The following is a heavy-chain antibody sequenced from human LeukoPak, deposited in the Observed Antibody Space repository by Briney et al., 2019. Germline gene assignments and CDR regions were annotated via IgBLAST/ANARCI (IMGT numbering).Heavy chain of an antibody. CDR3: ARGDYYDSSGYFDY. CDR1: GGSISSYY. D-gene: IGHD3-22*01. V-gene: IGHV4-59*01. Sequence: SETPSLTCTVSGGSISSYYWSWIRQPPGKGLEWIGDIDYSGSTNYNPSLKSRVTISVDTSKNQFSLKLSSVTAADTAVYYCARGDYYDSSGYFDYWGQGTLVTVSS. J-gene: IGHJ4*02. CDR2: IDYSGST.